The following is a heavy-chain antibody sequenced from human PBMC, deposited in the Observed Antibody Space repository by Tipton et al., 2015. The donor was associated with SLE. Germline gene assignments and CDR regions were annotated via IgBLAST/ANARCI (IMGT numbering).Heavy chain of an antibody. CDR2: IFISGNT. V-gene: IGHV4-61*02. D-gene: IGHD3-22*01. J-gene: IGHJ4*02. CDR1: GVSISSGSYY. CDR3: ARDEYRYDTTGYHLLGHFDF. Sequence: TLSLTCNVSGVSISSGSYYWSWVRQPAGKGLEWIGRIFISGNTNYSPSLKSRVTISVDTSKNQFSLNLSSVTAADTAVYYCARDEYRYDTTGYHLLGHFDFWGQGTLVTVSS.